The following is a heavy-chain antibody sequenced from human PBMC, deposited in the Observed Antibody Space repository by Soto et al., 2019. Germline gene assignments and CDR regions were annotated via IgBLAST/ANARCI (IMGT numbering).Heavy chain of an antibody. CDR2: ISPYNGNR. J-gene: IGHJ4*02. D-gene: IGHD6-13*01. V-gene: IGHV1-18*03. CDR3: ARDRIAEAGHFDY. Sequence: ASVKVSFKTSGYTFTSYGFSWVRQAPGQGLEWMGWISPYNGNRNYAQKFQGRVTMTTDTSTSTAYMELRSLTSDDMAVYYCARDRIAEAGHFDYWGQGTLVTVSS. CDR1: GYTFTSYG.